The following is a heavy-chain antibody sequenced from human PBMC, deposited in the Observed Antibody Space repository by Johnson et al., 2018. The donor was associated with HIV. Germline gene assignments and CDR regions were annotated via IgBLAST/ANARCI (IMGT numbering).Heavy chain of an antibody. CDR2: IRYDGSNK. D-gene: IGHD2-2*01. V-gene: IGHV3-30*02. CDR3: ARETGDPVVPAARDAFDI. J-gene: IGHJ3*02. CDR1: GFTFNTYV. Sequence: VQLVESGGGLVQPGGSLRLSCAASGFTFNTYVMNWVRQAPGKGLEWVAFIRYDGSNKYYADSVKGRFTISRDDSKNSLYLQLNSLRAEDTAVYYCARETGDPVVPAARDAFDIWGQGTMVTVSS.